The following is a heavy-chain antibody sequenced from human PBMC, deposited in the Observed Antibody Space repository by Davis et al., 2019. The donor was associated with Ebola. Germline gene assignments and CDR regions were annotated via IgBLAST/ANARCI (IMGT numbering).Heavy chain of an antibody. J-gene: IGHJ6*02. CDR2: IIPILGIA. CDR3: AKPPTVTSEYYYYGMDV. CDR1: AGTFSSYA. V-gene: IGHV1-69*04. D-gene: IGHD4-17*01. Sequence: SVKVSCKASAGTFSSYAISWVRQAPGQGLEWMGRIIPILGIANYAQKFQGRVTITADKSTSTAYMELSSLRSEDTAVYYCAKPPTVTSEYYYYGMDVWGQGTTVTVSS.